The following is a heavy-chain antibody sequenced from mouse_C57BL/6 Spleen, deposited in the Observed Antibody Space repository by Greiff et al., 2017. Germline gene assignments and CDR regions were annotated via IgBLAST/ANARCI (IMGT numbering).Heavy chain of an antibody. CDR3: ARSDDGYPWFAY. CDR1: GYTFTSYW. D-gene: IGHD2-3*01. Sequence: QVQLQQPGAELVRPGSSVKLSCKASGYTFTSYWMHWVKQRPIQGLEWIGNIDPSDSETHYNQKFKDKATLTVDKSSSTAYMQLNSLTSEDSAVYFCARSDDGYPWFAYWGQGTLVTVSA. CDR2: IDPSDSET. J-gene: IGHJ3*01. V-gene: IGHV1-52*01.